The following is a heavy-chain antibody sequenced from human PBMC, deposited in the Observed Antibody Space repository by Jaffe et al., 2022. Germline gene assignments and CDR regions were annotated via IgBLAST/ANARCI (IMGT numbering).Heavy chain of an antibody. J-gene: IGHJ6*03. CDR1: GFTFSSYG. CDR2: ISYDGSNK. CDR3: AKGFPLRYFDWYYMDV. D-gene: IGHD3-9*01. Sequence: QVQLVESGGGVVQPGRSLRLSCAASGFTFSSYGMHWVRQAPGKGLEWVAVISYDGSNKYYADSVKGRFTISRDNSKNTLYLQMNSLRAEDTAVYYCAKGFPLRYFDWYYMDVWGKGTTVTVSS. V-gene: IGHV3-30*18.